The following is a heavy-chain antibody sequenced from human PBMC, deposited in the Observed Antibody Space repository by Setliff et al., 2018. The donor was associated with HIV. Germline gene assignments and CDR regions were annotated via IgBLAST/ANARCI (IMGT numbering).Heavy chain of an antibody. Sequence: SETLSLTCTVPGGSISNTNYYWGWIRQPPGKGLEWIGAIDYSGITYYNPSLKSRVTVSIDTSKNQFSLKLHSVTAADTAVYFCATLRWLRSKHSDYWGQGTLVTVSS. D-gene: IGHD5-12*01. J-gene: IGHJ4*01. CDR1: GGSISNTNYY. CDR3: ATLRWLRSKHSDY. CDR2: IDYSGIT. V-gene: IGHV4-39*01.